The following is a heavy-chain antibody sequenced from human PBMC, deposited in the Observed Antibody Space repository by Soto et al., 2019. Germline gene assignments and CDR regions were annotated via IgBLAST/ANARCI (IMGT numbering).Heavy chain of an antibody. CDR3: TRRGRESANWFDP. CDR1: GGSFNSFS. J-gene: IGHJ5*02. V-gene: IGHV1-69*06. CDR2: IIPMSGRP. Sequence: QVQLVQSGAEVKTPGSSVKVSCKASGGSFNSFSIDWVRQAPGQGIEWMGGIIPMSGRPNYAQRFQGRVTFSADKSTNAVYMEVNRLTYEATAVYYCTRRGRESANWFDPWGQGTLVTVSS.